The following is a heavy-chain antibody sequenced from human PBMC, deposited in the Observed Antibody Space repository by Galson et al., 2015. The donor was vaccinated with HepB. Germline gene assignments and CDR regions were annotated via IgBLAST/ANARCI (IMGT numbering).Heavy chain of an antibody. CDR3: ARAFFRRSLTGYYTPNWFDP. V-gene: IGHV1-69*13. CDR2: IIPIFGTA. D-gene: IGHD3-9*01. Sequence: SVKVSCKASGGTFSSYAISWVRQAPGQGLEWMGGIIPIFGTANYAQKFQGRVTITADESTSTAYMELSSLRSEDTAVYYCARAFFRRSLTGYYTPNWFDPWGQGTLVTVSS. J-gene: IGHJ5*02. CDR1: GGTFSSYA.